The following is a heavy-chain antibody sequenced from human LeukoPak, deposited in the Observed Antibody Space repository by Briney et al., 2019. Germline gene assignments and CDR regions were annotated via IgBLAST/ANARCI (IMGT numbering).Heavy chain of an antibody. CDR3: AREGFDP. CDR1: GGSISSYY. J-gene: IGHJ5*02. CDR2: IYYSGST. V-gene: IGHV4-59*01. Sequence: SETLSLTCTVSGGSISSYYWSWIRQPPGKGLEWIGYIYYSGSTNYNPSLKSRVTISVDTSKNQFSLKLSSVTAADTAVYYCAREGFDPWGQGTLVTVSS.